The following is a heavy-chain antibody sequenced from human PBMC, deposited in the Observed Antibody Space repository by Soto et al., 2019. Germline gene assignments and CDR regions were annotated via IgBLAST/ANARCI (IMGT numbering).Heavy chain of an antibody. Sequence: PVGSLRLSCAASGFTFSSYSMNWVRQAPRKGLEWVSSISSSSSYIYYADSVKGRFTISRDNAKNSLYLQMNSLRAEDTAVYYCAGGYYPTDSSGDYYYYGMDVWGQGTTVTVSS. CDR2: ISSSSSYI. CDR1: GFTFSSYS. J-gene: IGHJ6*02. D-gene: IGHD3-3*01. V-gene: IGHV3-21*01. CDR3: AGGYYPTDSSGDYYYYGMDV.